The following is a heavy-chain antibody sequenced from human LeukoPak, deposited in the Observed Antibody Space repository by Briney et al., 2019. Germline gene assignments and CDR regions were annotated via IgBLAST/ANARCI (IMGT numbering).Heavy chain of an antibody. CDR1: GYTFTSYD. J-gene: IGHJ4*02. D-gene: IGHD2-21*01. CDR2: MNPNSGNT. V-gene: IGHV1-8*01. CDR3: ARGGGYCGGDCYGIDY. Sequence: GASVKVSCKASGYTFTSYDINWVRQATGQGLEWMGWMNPNSGNTGYAQKFQGRVTMTRNTSISTAYMELSSLRSEDTAVYYCARGGGYCGGDCYGIDYWGQGTLVTVSS.